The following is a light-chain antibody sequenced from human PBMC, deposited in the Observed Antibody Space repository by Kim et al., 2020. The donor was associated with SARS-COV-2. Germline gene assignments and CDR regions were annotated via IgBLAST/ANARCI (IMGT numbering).Light chain of an antibody. CDR3: QQANRLPPT. CDR2: AAS. CDR1: QAGRKR. J-gene: IGKJ1*01. V-gene: IGKV1-12*01. Sequence: ASVGDRVTITCRASQAGRKRLAWYQLKSGNAPKLLIYAASTVQSGVPSRFSGSGSGTDFTLTISSLQSEDFATLLCQQANRLPPTFGQGTKVDIK.